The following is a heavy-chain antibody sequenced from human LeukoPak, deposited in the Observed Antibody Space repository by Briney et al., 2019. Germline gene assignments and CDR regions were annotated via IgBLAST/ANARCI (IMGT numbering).Heavy chain of an antibody. CDR3: ANPRPHDAFDI. V-gene: IGHV3-48*03. J-gene: IGHJ3*02. Sequence: GGSLGLSCAASGFTFSSYEMNWVRQAPGKGLEWVSYISSSGSTIYYADSVKGRFTISRDNAKNSLYLQMNSLRAEDTAVYYCANPRPHDAFDIWGQGTMVTVSS. CDR2: ISSSGSTI. CDR1: GFTFSSYE.